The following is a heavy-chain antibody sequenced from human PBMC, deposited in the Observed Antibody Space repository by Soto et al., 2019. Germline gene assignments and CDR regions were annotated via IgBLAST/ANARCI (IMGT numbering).Heavy chain of an antibody. V-gene: IGHV3-23*01. Sequence: GGSLRLSCAASGFTFSSYAMSWVRQAPGKGLEWVSAISGSGGSTYYADSVKGRFTISRDNSKNTLYLQMNSLRAEDTAVYYCAKSDVVVVAATPGYYMDVWGKGTTVTVSS. CDR3: AKSDVVVVAATPGYYMDV. J-gene: IGHJ6*03. D-gene: IGHD2-15*01. CDR2: ISGSGGST. CDR1: GFTFSSYA.